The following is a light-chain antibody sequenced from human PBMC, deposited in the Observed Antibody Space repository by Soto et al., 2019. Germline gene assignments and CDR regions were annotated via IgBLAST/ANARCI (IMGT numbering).Light chain of an antibody. J-gene: IGKJ5*01. Sequence: DIVLTQSPLSLPVTPGEPASISCRSSQSLLHSNGYNYLDWYLQKPGQSPQLLIYLGSDRASGVPDRFSGSGSGTHFTLTISRVEAEDVGVYYCMQALQTPLITFGQGTRLEIK. V-gene: IGKV2-28*01. CDR2: LGS. CDR1: QSLLHSNGYNY. CDR3: MQALQTPLIT.